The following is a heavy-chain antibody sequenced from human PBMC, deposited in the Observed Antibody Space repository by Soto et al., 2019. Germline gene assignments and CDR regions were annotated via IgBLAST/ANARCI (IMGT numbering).Heavy chain of an antibody. Sequence: QVQLVESGGGVVQPGRSLRLSCAASGFTFSSYSMHWVRQAPGKGLEWVAAMSYDGNSKYFADSVKGRFTISRDNSKTTLSLQMKSPGAEYLAVYYCARGRTVRDHDDFDLWGQGTLVTVSS. V-gene: IGHV3-30-3*01. CDR3: ARGRTVRDHDDFDL. CDR2: MSYDGNSK. J-gene: IGHJ4*02. CDR1: GFTFSSYS. D-gene: IGHD2-21*01.